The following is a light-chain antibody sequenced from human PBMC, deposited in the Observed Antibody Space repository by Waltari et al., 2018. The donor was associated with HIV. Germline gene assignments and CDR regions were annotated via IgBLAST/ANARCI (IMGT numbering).Light chain of an antibody. Sequence: SYVLTQPPSVSVAPGKTARITCGGTHIGSKSVHWYQQKPGQAPVLVIYYDSDRPSGIPERFSGSNSGNTATLTISRVEAGDEADYYCQVWDSSSDHHVVFGGGTKLTVL. CDR3: QVWDSSSDHHVV. CDR1: HIGSKS. CDR2: YDS. V-gene: IGLV3-21*04. J-gene: IGLJ2*01.